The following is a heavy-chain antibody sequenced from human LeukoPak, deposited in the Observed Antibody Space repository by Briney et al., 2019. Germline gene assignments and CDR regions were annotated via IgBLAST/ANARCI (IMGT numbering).Heavy chain of an antibody. CDR2: IDWDDDK. Sequence: SGPTLVHPTQTLTLTFTFSGFSLSTSGMCVSWIRQPPGKALEWLARIDWDDDKYYSTSLKTRLTISKDTSKNQVVLTMTNMDPVDTATYCCARGCYASGNYWFDYWGQGTLVTVSS. CDR3: ARGCYASGNYWFDY. D-gene: IGHD3-10*01. V-gene: IGHV2-70*11. J-gene: IGHJ4*02. CDR1: GFSLSTSGMC.